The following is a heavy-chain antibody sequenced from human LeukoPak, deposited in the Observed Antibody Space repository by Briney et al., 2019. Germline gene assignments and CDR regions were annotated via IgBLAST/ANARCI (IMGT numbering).Heavy chain of an antibody. V-gene: IGHV3-21*06. Sequence: GGSLRLSCAPSGFTFTDYSMNWVRQAPWKGLEWVASISNVSTYTFYADSVKGRFSISRDNVRNLLYLQMSSLGAEDTAVYYCARDGSGFYLYNYMDVWGKGTTVTVSS. CDR3: ARDGSGFYLYNYMDV. CDR1: GFTFTDYS. CDR2: ISNVSTYT. J-gene: IGHJ6*03. D-gene: IGHD6-25*01.